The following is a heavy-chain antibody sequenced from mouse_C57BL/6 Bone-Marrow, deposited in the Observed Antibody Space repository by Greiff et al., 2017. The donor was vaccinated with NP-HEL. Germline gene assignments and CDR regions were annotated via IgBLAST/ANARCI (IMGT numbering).Heavy chain of an antibody. CDR3: TRRNLFAYAMDY. J-gene: IGHJ4*01. D-gene: IGHD1-1*01. Sequence: VKLVESGAELVRPGASVTLSCKASGYTFTDYEMHWVKQTPVHGLEWIGAIDPETGGTAYNQKFKGKAILTADKSSSTAYMELRSLTSEDSAVYYCTRRNLFAYAMDYWGQGTSVTVSS. CDR2: IDPETGGT. CDR1: GYTFTDYE. V-gene: IGHV1-15*01.